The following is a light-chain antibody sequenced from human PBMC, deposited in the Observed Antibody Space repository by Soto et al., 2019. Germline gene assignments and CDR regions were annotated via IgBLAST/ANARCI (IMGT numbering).Light chain of an antibody. Sequence: AIQLTQSPSSLSASVGDRVTITCRASQGISSALAWYQQKPGKAPKLLIYDASSLESGVPSRFSGSGSGTDFTLSISSLQPEDLANYYCQQFNSYPITFGQGTRLEI. CDR3: QQFNSYPIT. CDR1: QGISSA. V-gene: IGKV1-13*02. CDR2: DAS. J-gene: IGKJ5*01.